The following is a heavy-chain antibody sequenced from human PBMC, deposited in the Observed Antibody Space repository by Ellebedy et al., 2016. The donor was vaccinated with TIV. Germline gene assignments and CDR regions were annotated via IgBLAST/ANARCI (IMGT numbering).Heavy chain of an antibody. V-gene: IGHV4-39*01. D-gene: IGHD3-3*01. J-gene: IGHJ1*01. CDR1: GGSISRSSYY. CDR2: IYFSGNT. CDR3: ARQGFWSGSGTEHFQH. Sequence: SETLSLXXTVSGGSISRSSYYWGWIRQPPGKGLEWIGSIYFSGNTYYNLSLKSRVSISVDTSKKQFSLRLNAVTAADTAVYYCARQGFWSGSGTEHFQHWGQGSLVIVSS.